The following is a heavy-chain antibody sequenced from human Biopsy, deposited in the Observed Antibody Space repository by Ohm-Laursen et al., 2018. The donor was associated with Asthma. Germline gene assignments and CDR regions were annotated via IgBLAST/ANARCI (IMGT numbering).Heavy chain of an antibody. CDR2: IHYSGST. V-gene: IGHV4-59*01. CDR1: GVSIRSYY. J-gene: IGHJ4*02. Sequence: SETLSLTCTASGVSIRSYYWTWIRRPPGKGLEWIGNIHYSGSTYSNPSLKSRVTISVDTSKKQISLRLSSVIAADTAVYYCAGFCSGGNCPDHWGQGTLVTVSS. CDR3: AGFCSGGNCPDH. D-gene: IGHD2-15*01.